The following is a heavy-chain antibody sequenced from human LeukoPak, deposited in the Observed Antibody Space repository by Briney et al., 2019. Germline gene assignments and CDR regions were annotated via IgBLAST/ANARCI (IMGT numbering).Heavy chain of an antibody. V-gene: IGHV3-33*01. J-gene: IGHJ4*02. CDR3: ARESCTTSCYGFDY. CDR1: GFTFSTYG. Sequence: GGSLRLSCAASGFTFSTYGMHGVRQAPGKGLEWVAVISFDGSNKYYGDSVKGRFTISRHNSKNPLYLQMNSLRVEDTAVYYCARESCTTSCYGFDYWGQGTLVTVSS. D-gene: IGHD2-2*01. CDR2: ISFDGSNK.